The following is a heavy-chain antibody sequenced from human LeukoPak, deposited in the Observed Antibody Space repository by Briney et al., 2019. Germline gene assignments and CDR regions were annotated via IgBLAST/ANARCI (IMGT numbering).Heavy chain of an antibody. CDR1: GVTFDDYY. CDR3: TRMTTGHDY. V-gene: IGHV4-34*01. J-gene: IGHJ4*02. Sequence: SETLSLTCAVSGVTFDDYYWAWVRQTPGKGLEWIGEINHSGYTNDSPSLKSRVTLSIDTSRKQFSLNLRSVTVADAGTYYCTRMTTGHDYWGQGTLVTVSS. D-gene: IGHD4-17*01. CDR2: INHSGYT.